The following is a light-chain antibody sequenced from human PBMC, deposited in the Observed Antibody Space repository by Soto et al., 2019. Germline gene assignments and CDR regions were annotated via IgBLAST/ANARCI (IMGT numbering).Light chain of an antibody. J-gene: IGKJ1*01. CDR3: QQYENYWT. CDR1: QSISSW. V-gene: IGKV1-5*01. CDR2: NAS. Sequence: DIQMTQSPSTLSASVGDRVTITCRASQSISSWLSLYQQKPWKSPKLLIYNASSLYSGVPSRFSGSGSGTEFSLTISNLQPDDCATYYCQQYENYWTFGQGTKVDIK.